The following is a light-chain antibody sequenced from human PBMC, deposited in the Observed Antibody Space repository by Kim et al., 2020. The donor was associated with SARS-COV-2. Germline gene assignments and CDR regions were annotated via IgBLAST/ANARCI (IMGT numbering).Light chain of an antibody. Sequence: ASVGDRVTITCRASQSISSYLNWYQQKPGQAPKLLIYAASSLQSGVPSRFSGSGSGTDFTLTISSLQPEDFATYYCQQSYSTPGTFGQGTKVEIK. J-gene: IGKJ1*01. V-gene: IGKV1-39*01. CDR1: QSISSY. CDR2: AAS. CDR3: QQSYSTPGT.